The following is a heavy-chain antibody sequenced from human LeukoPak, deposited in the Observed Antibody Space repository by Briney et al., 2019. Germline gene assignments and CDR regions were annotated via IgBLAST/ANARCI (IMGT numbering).Heavy chain of an antibody. D-gene: IGHD6-13*01. CDR3: ARALLQPAAAGYRNWFDP. CDR2: ISGDSAYI. Sequence: GGSLRLSCAASGFTFSPYSMNWVRQAPGKGLEWVSSISGDSAYIYYADSVKGRFTISRDNAKNSLYLQMNSLRAEDTAVYYCARALLQPAAAGYRNWFDPWGQGTLVTVSS. J-gene: IGHJ5*02. CDR1: GFTFSPYS. V-gene: IGHV3-21*01.